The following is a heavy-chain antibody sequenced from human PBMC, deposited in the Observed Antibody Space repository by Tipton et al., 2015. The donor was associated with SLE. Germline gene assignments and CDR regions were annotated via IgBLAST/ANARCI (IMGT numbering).Heavy chain of an antibody. Sequence: LRLSCTVSGGSISFDYWSWIRQPAGKGLEWIGRIYTSGSTNYNPSLKSRVTMSVDTSKNQFSLKLSSVTAADTAVYYCARSAIFGVIMGGYFDYWGQGTLVTVSS. D-gene: IGHD3-3*01. CDR3: ARSAIFGVIMGGYFDY. CDR2: IYTSGST. CDR1: GGSISFDY. V-gene: IGHV4-4*07. J-gene: IGHJ4*02.